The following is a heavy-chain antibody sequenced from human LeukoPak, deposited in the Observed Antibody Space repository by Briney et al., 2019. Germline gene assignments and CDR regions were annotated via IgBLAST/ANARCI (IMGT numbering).Heavy chain of an antibody. D-gene: IGHD6-13*01. CDR2: ISYDGSNK. J-gene: IGHJ4*02. CDR1: GYIFTGYY. Sequence: SCKASGYIFTGYYMHWVRQAPGKGLEWVAVISYDGSNKYYADSVKGRFTISRDNSKDTLYLQMNSLRDDDTAVYYCAIDRSSTSRFDYWGQGALVTVSS. CDR3: AIDRSSTSRFDY. V-gene: IGHV3-33*05.